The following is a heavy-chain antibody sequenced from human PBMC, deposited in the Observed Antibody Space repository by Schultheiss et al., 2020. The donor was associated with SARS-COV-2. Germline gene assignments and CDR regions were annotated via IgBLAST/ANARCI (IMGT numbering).Heavy chain of an antibody. J-gene: IGHJ6*02. CDR3: ACSIVATIPYYYGMDV. CDR1: GLIVSRKF. CDR2: IYSGGST. V-gene: IGHV3-53*04. Sequence: GGSLRLSCAACGLIVSRKFLNCVRQAPGKGLEWVSVIYSGGSTYYADSVKGRFTISRHNSKNTLYLQMNSLRAEDTAVYYCACSIVATIPYYYGMDVWGQGTTVTVSS. D-gene: IGHD5-12*01.